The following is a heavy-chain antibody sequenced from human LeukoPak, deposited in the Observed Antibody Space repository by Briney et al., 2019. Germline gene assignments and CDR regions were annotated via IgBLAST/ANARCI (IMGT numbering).Heavy chain of an antibody. CDR1: GFTVSSNC. Sequence: PGGSLRLSCAASGFTVSSNCMSWVRQAQGKGLEWVSVIYSGGSTYYADSVKGRFTISRDNSKNTLYLQMNSLRAEDTAVYYCARDVPMDVWGQGTTVTVSS. J-gene: IGHJ6*02. V-gene: IGHV3-66*01. CDR3: ARDVPMDV. CDR2: IYSGGST.